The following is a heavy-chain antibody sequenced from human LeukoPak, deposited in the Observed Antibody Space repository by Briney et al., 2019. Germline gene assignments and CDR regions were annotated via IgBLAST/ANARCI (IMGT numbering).Heavy chain of an antibody. D-gene: IGHD2-15*01. CDR1: GGSISTYY. Sequence: SETLSLTCTVSGGSISTYYWSWTRQPPGKGLEWIGYIYHSGSTNYNPSLKSRVTISVDTSKNQFSLKLSSVTAADTAVYYCARDQCSGGSCYPGWFDPWGQGTLVTVSS. J-gene: IGHJ5*02. CDR3: ARDQCSGGSCYPGWFDP. CDR2: IYHSGST. V-gene: IGHV4-59*01.